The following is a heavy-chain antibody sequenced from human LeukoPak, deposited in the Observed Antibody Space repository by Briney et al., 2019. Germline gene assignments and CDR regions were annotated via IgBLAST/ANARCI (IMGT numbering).Heavy chain of an antibody. CDR2: ISSSSSYI. D-gene: IGHD4-17*01. Sequence: GGSLRLSCAASGFTFSSYTMHWVRQAPGKGLEWVSSISSSSSYIYYADSVKGRFTISRDNAKNSLYLQMNSLRAEDTAVYYCARGDYGDYGDYYYGMDVWGQGTTVTVSS. CDR1: GFTFSSYT. J-gene: IGHJ6*02. V-gene: IGHV3-21*01. CDR3: ARGDYGDYGDYYYGMDV.